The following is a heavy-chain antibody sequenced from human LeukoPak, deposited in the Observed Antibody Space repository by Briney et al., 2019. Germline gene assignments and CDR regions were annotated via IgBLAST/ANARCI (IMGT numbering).Heavy chain of an antibody. J-gene: IGHJ4*02. Sequence: ASVKVSCKASGGTFSSYAISWVRQAPGQGLEWMGWINPNSGGTNYAQKFQGRVTMTRDTSISTAYMELSSLRSEDTAVYYCARGGSYYDFWSGYYGDYWGQGTLVTVSS. CDR2: INPNSGGT. CDR1: GGTFSSYA. CDR3: ARGGSYYDFWSGYYGDY. V-gene: IGHV1-2*02. D-gene: IGHD3-3*01.